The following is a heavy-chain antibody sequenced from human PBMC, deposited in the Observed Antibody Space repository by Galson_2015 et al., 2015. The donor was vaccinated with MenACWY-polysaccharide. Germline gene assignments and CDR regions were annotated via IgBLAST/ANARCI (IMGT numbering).Heavy chain of an antibody. V-gene: IGHV3-30-3*01. CDR3: ARDALRDFWRGYYTGDY. J-gene: IGHJ4*02. D-gene: IGHD3-3*01. CDR2: ISYDGSNK. CDR1: GFTFNNYA. Sequence: SLRLSCAASGFTFNNYAMHWVRQAPGKGLEWVAVISYDGSNKYYADSVKGRFTISRDNSKNTLYLQMNSLRAADTAVYYCARDALRDFWRGYYTGDYWGQGTLVTVSS.